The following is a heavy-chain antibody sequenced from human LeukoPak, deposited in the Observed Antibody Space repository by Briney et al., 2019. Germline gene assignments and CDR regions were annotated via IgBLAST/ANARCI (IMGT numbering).Heavy chain of an antibody. CDR1: GFTFSSYG. Sequence: PGGSLRLSCAASGFTFSSYGMHWVRQAPGKGLEWVAVIWYDGSNKYYADSVKGRFTISRDNSKNTLYLQMNSLRAEDTAVYYCAKDESAAGHYFDYWGQGTQVTVSS. J-gene: IGHJ4*02. V-gene: IGHV3-33*06. CDR3: AKDESAAGHYFDY. CDR2: IWYDGSNK. D-gene: IGHD6-13*01.